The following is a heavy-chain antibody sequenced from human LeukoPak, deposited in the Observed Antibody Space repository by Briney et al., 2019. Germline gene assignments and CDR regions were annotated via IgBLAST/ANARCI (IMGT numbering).Heavy chain of an antibody. J-gene: IGHJ4*02. Sequence: ASVKVSCKVSGYTLTELSMHWVRQAPGKGLEWMGGFDPEDGETIYAQKFQGRVTMTEDTSTDTAYMELSSLRSEDTAVYYCATGRIAAADIDYWGQGTLVTVSS. CDR3: ATGRIAAADIDY. V-gene: IGHV1-24*01. CDR2: FDPEDGET. CDR1: GYTLTELS. D-gene: IGHD6-13*01.